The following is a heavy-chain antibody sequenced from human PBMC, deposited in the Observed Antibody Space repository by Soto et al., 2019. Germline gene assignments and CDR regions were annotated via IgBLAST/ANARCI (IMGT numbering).Heavy chain of an antibody. CDR1: GGSISRGDYH. D-gene: IGHD5-12*01. V-gene: IGHV4-30-4*01. J-gene: IGHJ6*04. CDR3: AGGSRSSSGCMGF. CDR2: IYYSAST. Sequence: SETLSLTCTVAGGSISRGDYHWTWIRQFPGKGLEWIGAIYYSASTYYNPSLLSRLTISVDTSKNKFSLKLTSVTAAATAVYFWAGGSRSSSGCMGFWGTGTTGTVAS.